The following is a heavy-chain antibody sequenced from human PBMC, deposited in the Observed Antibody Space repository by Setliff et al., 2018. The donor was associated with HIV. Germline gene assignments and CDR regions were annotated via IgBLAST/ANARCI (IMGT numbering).Heavy chain of an antibody. CDR3: VRGVQSPPHYSYYYMDV. CDR1: GYTFSNYA. J-gene: IGHJ6*03. CDR2: INPSGGST. Sequence: GASVKVSCKASGYTFSNYAIIWVRQAPGQGLEWMGIINPSGGSTSYAQKFQGRVTMTRDTSTSTVYMELTSLRFDDTAMYYCVRGVQSPPHYSYYYMDVWGEGTMVTV. D-gene: IGHD3-3*01. V-gene: IGHV1-46*01.